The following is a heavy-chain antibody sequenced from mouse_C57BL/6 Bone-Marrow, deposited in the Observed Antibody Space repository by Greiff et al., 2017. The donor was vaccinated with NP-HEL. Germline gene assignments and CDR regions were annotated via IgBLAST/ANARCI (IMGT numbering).Heavy chain of an antibody. D-gene: IGHD2-3*01. CDR3: ARTGYYSYYFDY. J-gene: IGHJ2*01. V-gene: IGHV1-26*01. CDR1: GYTFTDYY. Sequence: VQLQQSGPELVKPGASVKISCKASGYTFTDYYMNWVKQSHGKSLEWIGDINPNNCGTSYNQKFKGKATLTVDKSSSTAYMELRSLTSEDSAVYYCARTGYYSYYFDYWGQGTTLTVSS. CDR2: INPNNCGT.